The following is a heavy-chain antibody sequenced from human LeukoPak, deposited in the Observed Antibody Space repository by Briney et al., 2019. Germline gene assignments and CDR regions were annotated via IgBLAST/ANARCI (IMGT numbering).Heavy chain of an antibody. CDR3: ARDHRSGRYFFDS. J-gene: IGHJ4*02. V-gene: IGHV3-30*01. CDR2: ISYDGSNK. D-gene: IGHD1-26*01. Sequence: GGSLRLSCAASGFTFSSYAMHWVRQAPGKGLEWVAVISYDGSNKYYADSVKGRFTISRDNSKNTLYLQMNSLRAEDTAVYYCARDHRSGRYFFDSWGQGTLVTVSS. CDR1: GFTFSSYA.